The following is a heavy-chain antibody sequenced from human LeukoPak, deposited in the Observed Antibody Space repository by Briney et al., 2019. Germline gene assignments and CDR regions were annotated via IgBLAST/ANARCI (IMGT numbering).Heavy chain of an antibody. D-gene: IGHD3-3*01. V-gene: IGHV3-7*03. CDR2: IKQDGSEK. CDR1: GFTFSSYW. Sequence: GGSLRLSCAASGFTFSSYWMSWVRQAPGKGLEWVANIKQDGSEKYYVDSVKGRFTISRDNAKNTLYLQMNSLRAEDTAVYYCAIRYYDFWSGYYSFDYWGQGTLVTVSS. J-gene: IGHJ4*02. CDR3: AIRYYDFWSGYYSFDY.